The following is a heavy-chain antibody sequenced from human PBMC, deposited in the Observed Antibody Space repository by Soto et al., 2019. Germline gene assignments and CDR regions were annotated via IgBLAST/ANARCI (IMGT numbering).Heavy chain of an antibody. V-gene: IGHV3-23*01. J-gene: IGHJ6*02. Sequence: SGGSLRLSCLASGFTFSDFAMTWVRHVPGRGLEWVASLDGAGGSTYYAESVSGRFSISRDNSQNTLFLQMKRLTVDDTAIYYCAAPRDEYGSGVSWFTYGMDIWGQGTTVTVSS. CDR1: GFTFSDFA. CDR2: LDGAGGST. CDR3: AAPRDEYGSGVSWFTYGMDI. D-gene: IGHD3-10*01.